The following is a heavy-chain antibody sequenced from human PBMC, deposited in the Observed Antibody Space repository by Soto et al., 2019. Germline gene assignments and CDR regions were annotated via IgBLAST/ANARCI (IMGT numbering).Heavy chain of an antibody. V-gene: IGHV1-69*01. CDR3: ARVVYYGDYPYYFDY. J-gene: IGHJ4*02. Sequence: QVQLVQSGAEVKKPGSSVKVSCKASGGTFSSYAISWVRQAPGQGLEWMGGIIPIFGTANYAQKFQGRVKITADESTSTAYMELSRLRSEDTAVYYCARVVYYGDYPYYFDYWGQGTLVTVSS. CDR1: GGTFSSYA. D-gene: IGHD4-17*01. CDR2: IIPIFGTA.